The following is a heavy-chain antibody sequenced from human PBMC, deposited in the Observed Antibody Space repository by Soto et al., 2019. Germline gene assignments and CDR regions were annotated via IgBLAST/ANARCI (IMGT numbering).Heavy chain of an antibody. CDR2: IWYDGSNK. V-gene: IGHV3-33*01. Sequence: QVQLVESGGGVVQPGRSLRLSCAASGFTFSSYGMHWVRQAPGKGLEWVAVIWYDGSNKYYADSVKGRFTISRDNSKNTLYLQMNSLRAEDTAVYYCARDGVGATIDAFDIWGQGTMVTVSS. CDR3: ARDGVGATIDAFDI. D-gene: IGHD1-26*01. J-gene: IGHJ3*02. CDR1: GFTFSSYG.